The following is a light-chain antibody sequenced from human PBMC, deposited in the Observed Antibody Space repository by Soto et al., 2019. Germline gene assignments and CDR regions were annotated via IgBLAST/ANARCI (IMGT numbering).Light chain of an antibody. V-gene: IGKV3-15*01. CDR3: QQYNNWPPIT. J-gene: IGKJ5*01. Sequence: MTQSPSTLSASVGDIVTITCRASQSISRWLAWYQQKPGQAPRLLIYGASTRATCIPARFSGSGSGTEFTLTISSLQSEDFAVYYCQQYNNWPPITFGQGTRLEIK. CDR1: QSISRW. CDR2: GAS.